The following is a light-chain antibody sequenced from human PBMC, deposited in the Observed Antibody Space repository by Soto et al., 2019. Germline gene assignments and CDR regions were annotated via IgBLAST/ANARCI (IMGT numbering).Light chain of an antibody. CDR2: GAS. CDR1: QTISNN. J-gene: IGKJ1*01. V-gene: IGKV1-39*01. CDR3: QQSSSAPLT. Sequence: DIQVTQSPSSLSAFVGDRVTITCRTSQTISNNLNWYQQQPGKAPNLLIYGASSLQSGVPSRFSGSGSGTDFTLTISSLQPEDFATDFCQQSSSAPLTFGQGIKV.